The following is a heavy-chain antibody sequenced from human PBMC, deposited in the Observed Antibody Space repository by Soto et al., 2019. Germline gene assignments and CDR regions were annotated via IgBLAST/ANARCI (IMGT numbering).Heavy chain of an antibody. CDR1: GYTLTELS. Sequence: ASVKVSCKVSGYTLTELSMHWVRQAPGKGLEWMGGFDPEDGETIYAQKFQGQVTISVDKSISTAYLQWSSLKASDTAMYYCARRRLDGGFDIWGQGTMVTVSS. CDR2: FDPEDGET. D-gene: IGHD4-17*01. V-gene: IGHV1-24*01. J-gene: IGHJ3*02. CDR3: ARRRLDGGFDI.